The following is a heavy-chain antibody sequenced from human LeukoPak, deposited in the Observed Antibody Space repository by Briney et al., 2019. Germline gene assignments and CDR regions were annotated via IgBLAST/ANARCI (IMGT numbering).Heavy chain of an antibody. CDR2: ISSSGSTI. CDR1: GFTFSGSW. D-gene: IGHD3-9*01. Sequence: PGGSLRLSCVASGFTFSGSWMTWIRQAPGKGLEWVSYISSSGSTIYYADSVKGRFTISRDNAKNSLYLQMNSLRAEDTAVYYCARDRLRSRYDILTGYYYWGQGTLVTVSS. V-gene: IGHV3-11*01. J-gene: IGHJ4*02. CDR3: ARDRLRSRYDILTGYYY.